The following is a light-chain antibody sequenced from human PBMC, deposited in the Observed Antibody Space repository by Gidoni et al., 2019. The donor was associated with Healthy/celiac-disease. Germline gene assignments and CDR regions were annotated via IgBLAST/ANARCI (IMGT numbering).Light chain of an antibody. J-gene: IGLJ2*01. CDR2: EGS. Sequence: QSALTQPASVSGSPGQSLTISCTGTSSDVGSYNLVSWYQQHPGKAPKLMIYEGSKRPSGVSNLFSGSKSGNTASLTISGLQAEDEADYYCCSYAGSVVFGGGTKLTVL. V-gene: IGLV2-23*01. CDR3: CSYAGSVV. CDR1: SSDVGSYNL.